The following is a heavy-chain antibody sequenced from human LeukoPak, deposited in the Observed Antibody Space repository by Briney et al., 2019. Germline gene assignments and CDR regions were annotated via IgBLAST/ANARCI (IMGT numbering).Heavy chain of an antibody. CDR2: ISYDGSNK. CDR3: ARVGLLRWLTNGGYYYYYMDV. J-gene: IGHJ6*03. V-gene: IGHV3-30*04. D-gene: IGHD4-23*01. CDR1: GFTFSSYA. Sequence: GGSLRLSCAASGFTFSSYAMHWVRQAQGKGLEWVAVISYDGSNKYYADSVKGRFTISRDNSKNTLYLQMNSLRAEDTAVYYCARVGLLRWLTNGGYYYYYMDVWGKGTTVTVSS.